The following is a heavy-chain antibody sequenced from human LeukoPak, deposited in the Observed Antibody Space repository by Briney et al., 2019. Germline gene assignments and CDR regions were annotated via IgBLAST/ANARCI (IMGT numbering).Heavy chain of an antibody. CDR1: GYTLTELS. Sequence: ASVKVSCKVSGYTLTELSMHWVRQAPGKGLEWMGGFDPEDGETIYAQKFQGRVTMTEDTSTDTAYMELSSLRSEDTAVYYCASAAPDSSGYALGYWGQGTLVTVSS. D-gene: IGHD3-22*01. CDR2: FDPEDGET. V-gene: IGHV1-24*01. J-gene: IGHJ4*02. CDR3: ASAAPDSSGYALGY.